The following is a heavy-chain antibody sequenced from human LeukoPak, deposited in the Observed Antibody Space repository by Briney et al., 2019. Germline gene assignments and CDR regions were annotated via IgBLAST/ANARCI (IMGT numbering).Heavy chain of an antibody. V-gene: IGHV3-48*01. CDR3: AKTLTMILVLRGGFDY. D-gene: IGHD3-22*01. CDR1: GFTFSSYG. J-gene: IGHJ4*02. Sequence: GGSLRLSCAASGFTFSSYGMTWVRQAPGKGLEWVSYIRSSSSTIYYADSVKGRFTISRDNSKNKLYLQMNSLRAEATAVYYCAKTLTMILVLRGGFDYWGQGALVTVSS. CDR2: IRSSSSTI.